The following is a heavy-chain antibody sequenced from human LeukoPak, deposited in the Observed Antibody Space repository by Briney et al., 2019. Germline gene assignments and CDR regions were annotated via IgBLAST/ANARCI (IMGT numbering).Heavy chain of an antibody. CDR2: INQDGSEI. V-gene: IGHV3-7*01. D-gene: IGHD6-13*01. Sequence: GGSLRLSCAASGLTFSSYWMSWVRQAPGRGLEWVANINQDGSEIYYVDSVKGRFTISRDNAKNSLHLQMNSLRADDTAVYYCARDWVRSSCTDWGQGTLVTVSS. J-gene: IGHJ4*02. CDR3: ARDWVRSSCTD. CDR1: GLTFSSYW.